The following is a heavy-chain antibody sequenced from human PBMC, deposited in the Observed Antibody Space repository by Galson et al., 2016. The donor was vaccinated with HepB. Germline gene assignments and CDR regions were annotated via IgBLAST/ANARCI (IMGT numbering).Heavy chain of an antibody. CDR1: GGTFSSYA. CDR3: ARAGSSGWLYYYYYMDV. CDR2: IIPIFGTA. J-gene: IGHJ6*03. V-gene: IGHV1-69*06. D-gene: IGHD6-25*01. Sequence: SVKVSCKASGGTFSSYAISWVRQAPGQGLEWMGGIIPIFGTANYAQKFQGRVTITADKSTSTAYMELSSLRSEDTAVYYCARAGSSGWLYYYYYMDVWGKGTTVTVSS.